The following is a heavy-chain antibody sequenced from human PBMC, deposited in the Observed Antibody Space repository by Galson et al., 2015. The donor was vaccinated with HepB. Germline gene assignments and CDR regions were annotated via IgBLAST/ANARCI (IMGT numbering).Heavy chain of an antibody. CDR2: IIPIFGTA. Sequence: SVKVSCKASGGTFSSYAISWVRQAPGQGLEWMGGIIPIFGTANYAQKFQGRVTIAADESTSTAYMELSSLRSEDTAVYYCARPSVAANYYYYGMDVWGQGTTVTVSS. D-gene: IGHD6-19*01. J-gene: IGHJ6*02. CDR3: ARPSVAANYYYYGMDV. CDR1: GGTFSSYA. V-gene: IGHV1-69*13.